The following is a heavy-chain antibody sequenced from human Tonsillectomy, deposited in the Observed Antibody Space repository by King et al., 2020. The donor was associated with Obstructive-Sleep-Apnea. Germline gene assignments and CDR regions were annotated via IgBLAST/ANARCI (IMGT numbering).Heavy chain of an antibody. CDR2: ITSSSSYI. J-gene: IGHJ4*02. CDR3: ARVLGGDSCVDY. CDR1: GFTFSSYS. D-gene: IGHD2-15*01. Sequence: VQLVESGGGLVKPGGSLRLSCAASGFTFSSYSMNWVRQAPGKGLEWVSSITSSSSYIYYADSVKGRFTISRDNAKNSLYLQMKSLRAEDTAVYYCARVLGGDSCVDYWGQGTLVTVSS. V-gene: IGHV3-21*01.